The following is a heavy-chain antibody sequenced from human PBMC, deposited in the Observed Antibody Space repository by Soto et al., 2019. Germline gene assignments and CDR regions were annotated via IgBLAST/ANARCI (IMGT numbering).Heavy chain of an antibody. CDR3: TTEYYDFWSGYPYAFDI. CDR1: GFTFSSAW. D-gene: IGHD3-3*01. J-gene: IGHJ3*02. V-gene: IGHV3-15*01. CDR2: IKSKTDGGTT. Sequence: EVQLVESGGGLVKPGGSLRLSCAASGFTFSSAWMSWVRQAPGKGLEWVGSIKSKTDGGTTDYAAPVKGRFTISRDDSKNTLYLQMNSLKTEDTAVYYCTTEYYDFWSGYPYAFDIWGQGTMVTVSS.